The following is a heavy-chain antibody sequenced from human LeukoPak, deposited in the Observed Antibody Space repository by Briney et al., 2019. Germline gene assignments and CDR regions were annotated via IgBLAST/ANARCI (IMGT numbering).Heavy chain of an antibody. Sequence: PSETLSLTCTVSGGSISCYYWSWIRQPPGKGLGRIGYNYYSRSTNYTPSPRSRVTISVDTSNTQFSLKLSSVTAADTAVYYCARGGGVGYYYYYMDVWGKGTTVTISS. V-gene: IGHV4-59*01. J-gene: IGHJ6*03. D-gene: IGHD1-26*01. CDR1: GGSISCYY. CDR3: ARGGGVGYYYYYMDV. CDR2: NYYSRST.